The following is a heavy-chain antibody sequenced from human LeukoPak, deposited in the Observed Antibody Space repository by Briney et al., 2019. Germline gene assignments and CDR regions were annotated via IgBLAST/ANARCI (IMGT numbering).Heavy chain of an antibody. CDR3: ARDMVSTWPYFYTYYYMDV. CDR1: SASITSHS. J-gene: IGHJ6*03. V-gene: IGHV4-4*07. D-gene: IGHD2/OR15-2a*01. CDR2: IHGNGST. Sequence: SETLSLTCTVSSASITSHSWNWIRQPAGKGLEWIGRIHGNGSTNYNPSLKSRVTMSLDTTKSQFSLKVPSVTAADTALYYCARDMVSTWPYFYTYYYMDVWGQGTTVAVSS.